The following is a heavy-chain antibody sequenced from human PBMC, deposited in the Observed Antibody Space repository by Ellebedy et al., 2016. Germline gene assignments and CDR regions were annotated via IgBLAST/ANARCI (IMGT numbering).Heavy chain of an antibody. CDR1: GFVFSSLW. CDR2: VKTEQSAT. V-gene: IGHV3-74*01. Sequence: GGSLRLSXAGSGFVFSSLWLHWVRQAPGEGLVWLALVKTEQSATFYADSVKGRFTISRDNAKNTLFLQMNSLRAEDTAVYYCARLNWGPTRDYWGQGTLVTVSS. CDR3: ARLNWGPTRDY. D-gene: IGHD3-16*01. J-gene: IGHJ4*02.